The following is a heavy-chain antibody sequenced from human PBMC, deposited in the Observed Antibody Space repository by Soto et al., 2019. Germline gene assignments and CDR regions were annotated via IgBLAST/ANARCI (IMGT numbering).Heavy chain of an antibody. D-gene: IGHD3-22*01. J-gene: IGHJ5*01. Sequence: EVQLVKSGGGLVKPGGSLRLSCAASGFTFSSYSMNWVRQAPGKGLEWVSSISSSSSYIYYADSVKGRFTISRDNAKNSLYLQMNSLRAEDTAVYYCARDITMIVGEFDPWCQGTLVTVSS. CDR2: ISSSSSYI. CDR1: GFTFSSYS. CDR3: ARDITMIVGEFDP. V-gene: IGHV3-21*01.